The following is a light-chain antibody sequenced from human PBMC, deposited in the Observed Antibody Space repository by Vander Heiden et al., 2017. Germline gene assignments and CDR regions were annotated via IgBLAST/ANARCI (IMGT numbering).Light chain of an antibody. J-gene: IGLJ2*01. CDR1: SSNIVAGYD. CDR3: QSYDSSLSGSV. CDR2: GNS. Sequence: QSVLTQPPSGSGAPGQRVTISCTVSSSNIVAGYDVHWYQQLPGTAPKLLIYGNSNRPSGVPDRFSGSKSGTSASLAITGLQAEDEADYYCQSYDSSLSGSVFGGGTKLTVL. V-gene: IGLV1-40*01.